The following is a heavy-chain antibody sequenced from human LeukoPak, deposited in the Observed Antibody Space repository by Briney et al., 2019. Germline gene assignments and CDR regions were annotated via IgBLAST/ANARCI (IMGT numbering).Heavy chain of an antibody. J-gene: IGHJ4*02. Sequence: GESLKISCEGSGYTFSNYWIVWVRQMPGKGLEWMGIIYPGDSDTRYSPSFQGQVAISADKSISAAYLQWSSLKASDTAMYYCARLSIVGATLNYFDYWGQGTLVTVSS. CDR3: ARLSIVGATLNYFDY. CDR2: IYPGDSDT. V-gene: IGHV5-51*01. CDR1: GYTFSNYW. D-gene: IGHD1-26*01.